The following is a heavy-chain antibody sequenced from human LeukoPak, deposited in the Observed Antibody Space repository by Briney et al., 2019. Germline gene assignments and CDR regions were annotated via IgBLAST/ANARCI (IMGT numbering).Heavy chain of an antibody. CDR2: INPNSGGT. Sequence: ASVKVSCKASGYTFTGYYMHWVRRAPGQGLEWMGWINPNSGGTNYAQKFQGRVTMTRDTSISTAYMELSRLRSDDTAVYYCARVRAEPKYYFDYWGQGTLVTVSS. D-gene: IGHD1-14*01. V-gene: IGHV1-2*02. CDR3: ARVRAEPKYYFDY. CDR1: GYTFTGYY. J-gene: IGHJ4*02.